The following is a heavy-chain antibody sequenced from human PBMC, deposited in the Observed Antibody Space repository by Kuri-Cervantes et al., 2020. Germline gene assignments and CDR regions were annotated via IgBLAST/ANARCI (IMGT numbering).Heavy chain of an antibody. CDR3: AKDYYDSSGYPDAFDI. CDR2: IYSGGST. J-gene: IGHJ3*02. Sequence: GGSLRLSCAASGFTVSSNCMSWVRQAPGKGLEWVSVIYSGGSTYYADSVKGRFTISRDNSKNTLYLQMNSLRAEDTAVYYCAKDYYDSSGYPDAFDIWGQGTMVTVSS. CDR1: GFTVSSNC. V-gene: IGHV3-53*01. D-gene: IGHD3-22*01.